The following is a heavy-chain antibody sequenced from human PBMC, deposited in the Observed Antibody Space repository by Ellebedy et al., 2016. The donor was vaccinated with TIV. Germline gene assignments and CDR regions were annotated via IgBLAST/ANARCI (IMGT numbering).Heavy chain of an antibody. D-gene: IGHD3-10*01. V-gene: IGHV3-23*01. J-gene: IGHJ5*02. CDR2: ISGSGGST. Sequence: GGSLRLSXAASGFTFSSYAMSWVRQAPGKGLEWVSAISGSGGSTYYADSVKGRFTISRDNSKNTLYLQMSSLRAEDTAVYYCVWWFGVLNNWFDPWGQGTLVTVSS. CDR3: VWWFGVLNNWFDP. CDR1: GFTFSSYA.